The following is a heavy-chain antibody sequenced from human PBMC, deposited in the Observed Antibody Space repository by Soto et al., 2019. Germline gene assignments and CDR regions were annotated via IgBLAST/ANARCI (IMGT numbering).Heavy chain of an antibody. CDR1: GYTFTSYA. CDR2: INAGNGNT. CDR3: ARTYYDFWSGLGGYFDY. V-gene: IGHV1-3*01. D-gene: IGHD3-3*01. J-gene: IGHJ4*02. Sequence: ASVKVSCKASGYTFTSYAMHWVRQAPGQRLEWMGWINAGNGNTKYSQKFQGRVTITRDTSASTAYMELSSLRSEDTAVYCCARTYYDFWSGLGGYFDYWGQGTLVTVSS.